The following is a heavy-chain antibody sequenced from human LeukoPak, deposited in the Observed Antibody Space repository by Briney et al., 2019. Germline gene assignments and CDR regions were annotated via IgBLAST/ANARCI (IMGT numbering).Heavy chain of an antibody. CDR3: ASSIAAAGTGGLDY. CDR2: IYYSGST. J-gene: IGHJ4*02. D-gene: IGHD6-13*01. CDR1: GGSISRYY. V-gene: IGHV4-59*08. Sequence: PSKTLSLTCTVAGGSISRYYWSWIRQPPGKGLEWIGYIYYSGSTNYNPSLKSRVTISVDTSKNQFSLKLSSVTAADTAVYYCASSIAAAGTGGLDYWGQGTLVTVSS.